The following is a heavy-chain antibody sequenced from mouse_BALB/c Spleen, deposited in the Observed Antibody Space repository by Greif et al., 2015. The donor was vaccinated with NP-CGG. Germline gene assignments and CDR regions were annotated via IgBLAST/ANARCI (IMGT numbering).Heavy chain of an antibody. CDR3: TRSTYNAMDY. J-gene: IGHJ4*01. V-gene: IGHV1S81*02. CDR1: GYTFTSYY. CDR2: INPTNGGT. D-gene: IGHD6-1*01. Sequence: VHLVESGAELVKPGASVKLSCKASGYTFTSYYMYWVKQRPGQGPEWIGGINPTNGGTNFNEKFKSKATLTVDKSSSTAYMQLSNLTSEDSAVYYCTRSTYNAMDYWGQGTSVTVSS.